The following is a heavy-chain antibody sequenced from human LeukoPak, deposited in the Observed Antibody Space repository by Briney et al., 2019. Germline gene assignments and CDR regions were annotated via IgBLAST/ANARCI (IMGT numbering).Heavy chain of an antibody. CDR2: ISYSGST. Sequence: SETLSLTCTVSGGSISSYYWSWIRQPPGKGLEWIGYISYSGSTNYNPSLKSRVTISADTSKNQFSLKLSSVTAADTAVYYCARVPNYYYYMDVWGKGTTVTVSS. CDR3: ARVPNYYYYMDV. V-gene: IGHV4-59*01. J-gene: IGHJ6*03. CDR1: GGSISSYY.